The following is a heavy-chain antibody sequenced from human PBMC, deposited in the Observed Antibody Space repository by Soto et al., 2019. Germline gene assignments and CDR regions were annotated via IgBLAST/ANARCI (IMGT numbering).Heavy chain of an antibody. CDR1: GYTFTSYD. CDR3: GRGLQRITIFGVVTPPYYYYYMDV. J-gene: IGHJ6*03. Sequence: ASVKVSCKASGYTFTSYDINWVRQATGQGLEWMGWMNPNSGNTGYAQKFQGKVTMTRNTSISTAYMELSSLRSEDTAVYYCGRGLQRITIFGVVTPPYYYYYMDVWGKGTTVTVSS. V-gene: IGHV1-8*01. D-gene: IGHD3-3*01. CDR2: MNPNSGNT.